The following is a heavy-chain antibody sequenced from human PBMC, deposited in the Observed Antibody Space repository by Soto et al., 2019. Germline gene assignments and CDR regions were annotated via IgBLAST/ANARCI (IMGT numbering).Heavy chain of an antibody. CDR2: MYHSGST. V-gene: IGHV4-30-2*01. D-gene: IGHD2-2*01. Sequence: SETLSLTCAVSGDSISSGGYSWNWIRQAPGRGLEWIGYMYHSGSTYYNPSLKSRVTISIDRSKNQFSLKLSSVTAADTAVYYCARVPDYWGQGILVTV. J-gene: IGHJ4*02. CDR1: GDSISSGGYS. CDR3: ARVPDY.